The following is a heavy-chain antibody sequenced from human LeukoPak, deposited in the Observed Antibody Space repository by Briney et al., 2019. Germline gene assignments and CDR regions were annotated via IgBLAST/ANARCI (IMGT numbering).Heavy chain of an antibody. Sequence: PSGTLSLTCAVSGGSISSSNWWSWVRQPPGKGLERIGEIYHSGSTNYNPSLKSRVTISVDKSKNQFSLKLSSVTAADTAVYYCAAFFTTGTTAWFDPWGQGTLVTVSS. V-gene: IGHV4-4*02. D-gene: IGHD1-1*01. CDR2: IYHSGST. CDR3: AAFFTTGTTAWFDP. CDR1: GGSISSSNW. J-gene: IGHJ5*02.